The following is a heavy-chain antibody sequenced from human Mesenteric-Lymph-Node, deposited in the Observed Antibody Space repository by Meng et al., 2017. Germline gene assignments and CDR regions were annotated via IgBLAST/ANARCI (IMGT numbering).Heavy chain of an antibody. V-gene: IGHV4-59*01. Sequence: SETLSLTCTVSGGSISSYYWSWIRQPPGKGLEWIGYIYYSGSTNYNPSLKSRVTISVDTSKNQFSLKLSSVTAADTAVYYCASLTGDSFYFDYWGQGTLVTVSS. CDR3: ASLTGDSFYFDY. J-gene: IGHJ4*02. D-gene: IGHD7-27*01. CDR2: IYYSGST. CDR1: GGSISSYY.